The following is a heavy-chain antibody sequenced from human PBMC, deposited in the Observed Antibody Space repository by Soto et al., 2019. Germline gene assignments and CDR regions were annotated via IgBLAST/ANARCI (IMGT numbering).Heavy chain of an antibody. V-gene: IGHV4-30-2*01. J-gene: IGHJ4*02. CDR2: IYHSGST. CDR1: GGSISSGGYS. CDR3: ARATGPDYGVVSGVDY. D-gene: IGHD4-17*01. Sequence: SETLSLTCAVSGGSISSGGYSWSWIRQPPGKGLEWIGYIYHSGSTYYNPSLKSRVTISVDRSKNQFSLKLSSVTAADTAVYYCARATGPDYGVVSGVDYWGQGALVTVSS.